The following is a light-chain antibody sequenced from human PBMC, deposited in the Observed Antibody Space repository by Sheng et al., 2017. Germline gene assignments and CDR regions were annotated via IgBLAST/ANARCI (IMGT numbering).Light chain of an antibody. J-gene: IGKJ3*01. V-gene: IGKV3-11*01. CDR1: QSVGSK. Sequence: KVMTQSPVTLSVSPGERATLSCRASQSVGSKLAWYQQKPGQPPRLLIYDASNRATGIPARFSGSGSGTDFTLTISSLEPEDFAVYYCQQRSNWPQVTFGPGTKVDLK. CDR2: DAS. CDR3: QQRSNWPQVT.